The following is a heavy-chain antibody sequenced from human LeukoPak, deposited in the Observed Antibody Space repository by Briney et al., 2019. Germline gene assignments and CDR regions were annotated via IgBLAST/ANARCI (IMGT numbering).Heavy chain of an antibody. J-gene: IGHJ4*02. V-gene: IGHV3-7*01. CDR2: IKEDGSEI. CDR1: GFTFSSHW. D-gene: IGHD5-18*01. Sequence: GGSLRLSCAASGFTFSSHWMSWVRQAPGKGLEWVANIKEDGSEIYYVDSVKGRFTISRDNAKNSLYLQMNSLRAEDTAVYYCTRRGYGYSGQGTLVTVSS. CDR3: TRRGYGY.